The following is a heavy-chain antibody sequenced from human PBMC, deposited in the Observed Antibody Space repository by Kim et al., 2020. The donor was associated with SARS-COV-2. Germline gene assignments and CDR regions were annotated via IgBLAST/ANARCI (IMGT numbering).Heavy chain of an antibody. D-gene: IGHD6-19*01. CDR1: GYTFTSYG. Sequence: ASVKVSCKASGYTFTSYGITWVRQAPGQGLEWMGWISTYSGNTNYAQKLQGRVTMTTDTSTSTAYMELRSLRSDDTAVYYCARRYSSGWYPGDYWGQGTLVTVSS. CDR3: ARRYSSGWYPGDY. J-gene: IGHJ4*02. CDR2: ISTYSGNT. V-gene: IGHV1-18*01.